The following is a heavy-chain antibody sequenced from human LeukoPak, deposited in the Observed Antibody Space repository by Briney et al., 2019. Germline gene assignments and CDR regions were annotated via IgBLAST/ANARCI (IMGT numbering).Heavy chain of an antibody. J-gene: IGHJ5*02. Sequence: PSETLSLTCTVSGGSISSGSYYWSWIRQPAGKGLEWIGRIYTSGSTNCNPSLKSRVTISVDTSKNQFSLKLSSVTAADTAVYYRARGRASYCTNGVCYSRSNNWFDPWGQGTLVTVSS. CDR3: ARGRASYCTNGVCYSRSNNWFDP. V-gene: IGHV4-61*02. CDR2: IYTSGST. CDR1: GGSISSGSYY. D-gene: IGHD2-8*01.